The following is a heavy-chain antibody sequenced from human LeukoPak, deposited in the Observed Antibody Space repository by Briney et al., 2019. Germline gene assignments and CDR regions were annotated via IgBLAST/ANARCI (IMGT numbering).Heavy chain of an antibody. Sequence: SVKVSCKASGGTFSSYAISWVRQAPGQGLEWMGGIIPIFGTANYAQKFQGRVTITADESTSTAYMELSSLRSEDTAVYYCARERVVPAAISIRAFDYWGQGTLVTVSS. CDR1: GGTFSSYA. CDR3: ARERVVPAAISIRAFDY. CDR2: IIPIFGTA. J-gene: IGHJ4*02. D-gene: IGHD2-2*02. V-gene: IGHV1-69*13.